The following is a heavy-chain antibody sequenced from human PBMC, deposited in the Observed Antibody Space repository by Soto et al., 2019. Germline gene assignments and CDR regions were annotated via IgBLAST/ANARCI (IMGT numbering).Heavy chain of an antibody. Sequence: EVQVLESGGGLVRPGGSLRLSCAASGFTFSSYAMNWVRQAPGKGLEWVSAISGTGYNTYYADSLKGRFTISRDNSKNTLSLQMNSLRAEDTAVYYCARDRQFSHPRGGMDVWGQGTTVTVSS. D-gene: IGHD3-10*01. V-gene: IGHV3-23*01. CDR1: GFTFSSYA. CDR2: ISGTGYNT. CDR3: ARDRQFSHPRGGMDV. J-gene: IGHJ6*02.